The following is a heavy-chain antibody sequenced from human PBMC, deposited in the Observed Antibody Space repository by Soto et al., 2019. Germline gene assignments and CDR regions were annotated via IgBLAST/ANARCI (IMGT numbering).Heavy chain of an antibody. D-gene: IGHD5-18*01. Sequence: QVQLVQSGAEVKKTGSSVKVSCKASGGTFSSYAISWVRQAPGQGLEWMGGIIPIFGTANYAQKFQGRVTITADESTSTAYMELSSLRSEDTAVYYCARDRDVDTAMVTSDNWFDPWGQGTLVTVSS. CDR3: ARDRDVDTAMVTSDNWFDP. CDR1: GGTFSSYA. CDR2: IIPIFGTA. J-gene: IGHJ5*02. V-gene: IGHV1-69*01.